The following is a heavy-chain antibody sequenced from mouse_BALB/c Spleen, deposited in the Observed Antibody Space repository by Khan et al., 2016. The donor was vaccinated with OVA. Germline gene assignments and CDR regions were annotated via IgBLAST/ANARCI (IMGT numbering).Heavy chain of an antibody. Sequence: VQLKESGPGLVKPSQSVSLTCTATGYSITSDYAWNWIRQLPGNKLEWMGYIRYSGSTNYNPYLKSRTSITRDTSTNQFFLQLNSGTTEDTATYYCARDGSMDNYDMDYWGQGTSVTVSA. J-gene: IGHJ4*01. V-gene: IGHV3-2*02. CDR1: GYSITSDYA. CDR2: IRYSGST. CDR3: ARDGSMDNYDMDY. D-gene: IGHD2-3*01.